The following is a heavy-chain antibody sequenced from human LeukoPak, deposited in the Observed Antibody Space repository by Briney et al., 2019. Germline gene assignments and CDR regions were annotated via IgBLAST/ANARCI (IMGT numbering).Heavy chain of an antibody. J-gene: IGHJ4*02. Sequence: GGSLRLSCAASGFTFSSSGMSWVRQAPGKGLEWVSSISGGGGSTYYADSVQGRFTISRENSKNTLYLQMNSLRPEHTAIFYCAKGTANLEFWGQGALVAVSS. CDR2: ISGGGGST. CDR1: GFTFSSSG. CDR3: AKGTANLEF. V-gene: IGHV3-23*01. D-gene: IGHD4/OR15-4a*01.